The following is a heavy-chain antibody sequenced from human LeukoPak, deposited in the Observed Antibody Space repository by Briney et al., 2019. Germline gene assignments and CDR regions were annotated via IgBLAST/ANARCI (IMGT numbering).Heavy chain of an antibody. CDR1: GFTVRTTY. J-gene: IGHJ5*02. V-gene: IGHV3-53*04. CDR2: LYRAGAT. CDR3: ARGDYYDDCSYSA. Sequence: GGSLRLSCDVSGFTVRTTYVSWVRQPPGKGLEWVSILYRAGATYYADAVKGRFTISRHDSKNTLFLHMDGLRPEDTAVYYCARGDYYDDCSYSAWGQGTLVTVSA. D-gene: IGHD3-16*01.